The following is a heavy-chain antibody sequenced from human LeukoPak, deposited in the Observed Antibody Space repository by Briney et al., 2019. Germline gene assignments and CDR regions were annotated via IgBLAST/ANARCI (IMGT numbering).Heavy chain of an antibody. CDR2: INHSGST. D-gene: IGHD3-16*02. CDR3: ARSYVWGSYREARAFDY. Sequence: SETLSLTCAVYGGSFSGYYWSWIRQPPGKGLEWIGEINHSGSTNYNPSLKSRVTISVDTSKNQFSLKLSSVTAADTAVYYCARSYVWGSYREARAFDYWGQGTLVTVCS. CDR1: GGSFSGYY. J-gene: IGHJ4*02. V-gene: IGHV4-34*01.